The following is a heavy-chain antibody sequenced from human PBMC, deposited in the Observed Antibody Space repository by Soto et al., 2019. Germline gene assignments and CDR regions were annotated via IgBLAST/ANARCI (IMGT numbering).Heavy chain of an antibody. Sequence: SVKVSCKASGGTFSSYAISWVRQAPGQGLEWMGRIIPILGIANYAQKFQGRVTITADKSTSTAYMELSSLRSEDTAVYYCARDGKDSSSWYTRSFDYWGQGTLVTVSS. CDR1: GGTFSSYA. J-gene: IGHJ4*02. V-gene: IGHV1-69*04. CDR2: IIPILGIA. D-gene: IGHD6-13*01. CDR3: ARDGKDSSSWYTRSFDY.